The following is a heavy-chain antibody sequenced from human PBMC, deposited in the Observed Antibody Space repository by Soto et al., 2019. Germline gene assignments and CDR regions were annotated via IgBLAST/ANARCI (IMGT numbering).Heavy chain of an antibody. Sequence: QVHLVESGGGLVNPGGSLRLSCAASGFTFSDYSMSGMLQAPGKGLEWVSYISSSGSTIYYADSFKGRFTIYRDTADNSVYLQLNSLRAADTAVYYCARPCAYGSGGGPGHGFDPWGKGVLVTVSS. CDR2: ISSSGSTI. CDR3: ARPCAYGSGGGPGHGFDP. D-gene: IGHD2-15*01. CDR1: GFTFSDYS. J-gene: IGHJ5*02. V-gene: IGHV3-11*01.